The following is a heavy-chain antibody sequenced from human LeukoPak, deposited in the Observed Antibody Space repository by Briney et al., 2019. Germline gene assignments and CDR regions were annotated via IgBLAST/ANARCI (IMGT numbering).Heavy chain of an antibody. CDR2: ISTSSSYI. D-gene: IGHD1-26*01. J-gene: IGHJ6*03. CDR3: AREGDSGSYSRIDYYYYMDV. Sequence: GGSLRLSCTASGFTFSSYSMNWVRQAPGKGLEWVSSISTSSSYIYYADSVKGRFTISRDNAKNSLYLQMNSLRAEDTAVYYCAREGDSGSYSRIDYYYYMDVWGKGTTVTISS. V-gene: IGHV3-21*01. CDR1: GFTFSSYS.